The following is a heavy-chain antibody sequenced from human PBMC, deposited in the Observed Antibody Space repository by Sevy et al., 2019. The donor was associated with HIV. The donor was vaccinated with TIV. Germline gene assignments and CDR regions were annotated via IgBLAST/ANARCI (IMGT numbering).Heavy chain of an antibody. D-gene: IGHD4-4*01. CDR3: ASLDYRYYYYYGMDV. Sequence: GGSLRLSCAASGFTFSSYWMSWVRQAPGKGLEWVANIKQDGSEKYCVDSVKGRFTISRDNAKNSLYLQMNSLRADDTGVYYCASLDYRYYYYYGMDVWGQGTTVTVSS. CDR1: GFTFSSYW. J-gene: IGHJ6*02. CDR2: IKQDGSEK. V-gene: IGHV3-7*01.